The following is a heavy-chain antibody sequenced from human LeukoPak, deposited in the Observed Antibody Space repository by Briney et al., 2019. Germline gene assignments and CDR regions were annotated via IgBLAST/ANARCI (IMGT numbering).Heavy chain of an antibody. CDR2: IWYDESNK. D-gene: IGHD3-22*01. CDR1: GFTFSSYG. J-gene: IGHJ4*02. CDR3: ARGLDYYYDTSGYPLGY. V-gene: IGHV3-33*01. Sequence: PGRSLRLSCAASGFTFSSYGMHWVRQAPGKGLEWVAVIWYDESNKYSADSVKGRFGISRDNSKNTLYLQMNSLRAEDTAVYYCARGLDYYYDTSGYPLGYWGQGTLVTVSS.